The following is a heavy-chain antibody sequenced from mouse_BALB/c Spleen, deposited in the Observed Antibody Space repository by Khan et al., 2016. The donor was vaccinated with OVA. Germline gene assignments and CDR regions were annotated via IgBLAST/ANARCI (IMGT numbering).Heavy chain of an antibody. J-gene: IGHJ2*01. CDR1: GYTFINYW. V-gene: IGHV1-7*01. Sequence: VQLQQSGAELAKPGASVKMSCKASGYTFINYWILWVKQRPGQGLEWIGYINPSTGYTEYNQNFKDKATLTADKSSSTAYMQLSSLTSEDSAVDYCARRGLRWDFDYWGQGTTLIVSS. D-gene: IGHD1-1*01. CDR2: INPSTGYT. CDR3: ARRGLRWDFDY.